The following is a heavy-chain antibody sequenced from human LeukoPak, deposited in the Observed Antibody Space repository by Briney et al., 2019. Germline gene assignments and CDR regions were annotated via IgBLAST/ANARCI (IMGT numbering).Heavy chain of an antibody. CDR3: ATVEAAAGLSYFDY. J-gene: IGHJ4*02. CDR2: FDPEDGET. V-gene: IGHV1-24*01. Sequence: ASVKVSCKVSGYTLTELSMHWVRQAPGKGLEGMGGFDPEDGETIYAQKFQGRVTMTEDTSTDTAYMELSSLRSEDTAVYYCATVEAAAGLSYFDYWGQGTLVTVSS. D-gene: IGHD6-13*01. CDR1: GYTLTELS.